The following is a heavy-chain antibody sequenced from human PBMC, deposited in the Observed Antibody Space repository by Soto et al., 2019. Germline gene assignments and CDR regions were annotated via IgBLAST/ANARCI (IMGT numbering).Heavy chain of an antibody. Sequence: GGSLRLSCAASGFTFNTSGRHWVRQAPGKALEWVAIILNDGSNEYYADSVKGRFTISRDNSKNTMYLQLRNPRAEDSAGYFCARDQTDSGGYSDSWGQGTLVTVSS. CDR1: GFTFNTSG. V-gene: IGHV3-33*01. CDR2: ILNDGSNE. CDR3: ARDQTDSGGYSDS. D-gene: IGHD2-15*01. J-gene: IGHJ4*02.